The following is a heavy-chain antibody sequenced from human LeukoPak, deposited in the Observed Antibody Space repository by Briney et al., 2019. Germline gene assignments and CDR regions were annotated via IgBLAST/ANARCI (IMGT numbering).Heavy chain of an antibody. CDR2: INPNSGGT. D-gene: IGHD3-10*01. J-gene: IGHJ3*02. Sequence: ASVKVSCKASGYTFTGYYMHWVRQAPGQGLEWMGWINPNSGGTNYAQKFQGGVTMTRDKSIRTAYMELSRLTSDDTAVYYCARNMWFGESADAFDIWGQGTMVTVSS. V-gene: IGHV1-2*02. CDR1: GYTFTGYY. CDR3: ARNMWFGESADAFDI.